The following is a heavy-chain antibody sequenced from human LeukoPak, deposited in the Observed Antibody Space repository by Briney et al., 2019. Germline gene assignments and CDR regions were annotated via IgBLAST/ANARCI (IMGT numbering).Heavy chain of an antibody. Sequence: GGSLRLSCAASGFTFSSYAMSWARQAPGKGLEWVAFIRYDGSNKYYADSVKGRFTISRDNSKNTLYLQMNSLRAEDTAVYYCAKDNQHHYYGSGSYYTRYYYMDVWGKGTTVTVSS. CDR2: IRYDGSNK. V-gene: IGHV3-30*02. J-gene: IGHJ6*03. D-gene: IGHD3-10*01. CDR1: GFTFSSYA. CDR3: AKDNQHHYYGSGSYYTRYYYMDV.